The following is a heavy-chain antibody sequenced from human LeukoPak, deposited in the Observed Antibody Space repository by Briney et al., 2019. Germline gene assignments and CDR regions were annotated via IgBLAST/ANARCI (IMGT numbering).Heavy chain of an antibody. V-gene: IGHV1-8*01. D-gene: IGHD2-15*01. CDR3: ARGRTFQGGSPGF. J-gene: IGHJ4*02. Sequence: ASVKVSCKASGYTFTSYDINWVRKATGQGLEWMGWMNPNSGNTGYAQKFQGRVTMTRNTSISTAYMELSSLRSEDTAVYYCARGRTFQGGSPGFWGQGTLVTVSS. CDR1: GYTFTSYD. CDR2: MNPNSGNT.